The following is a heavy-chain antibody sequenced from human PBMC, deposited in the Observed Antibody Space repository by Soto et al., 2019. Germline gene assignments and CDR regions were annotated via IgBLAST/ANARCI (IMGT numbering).Heavy chain of an antibody. V-gene: IGHV3-23*01. CDR1: GFTFSSYA. D-gene: IGHD1-26*01. Sequence: EVQLLESGGGLVQPGGSPRLSCAASGFTFSSYAMSWVRQAPGKGLEWVSAISGSDGSTYYADSVKGRFTISRDNSKNTLYLQMNSLRAEDTAVYYCAKGATGYYYYGMDVWGQGTTVTVSS. J-gene: IGHJ6*02. CDR2: ISGSDGST. CDR3: AKGATGYYYYGMDV.